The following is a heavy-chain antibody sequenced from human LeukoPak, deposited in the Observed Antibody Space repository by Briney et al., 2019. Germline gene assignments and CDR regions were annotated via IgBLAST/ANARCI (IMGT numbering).Heavy chain of an antibody. CDR3: ARRARPMATITYYFDY. CDR1: GYTFTRND. V-gene: IGHV1-2*02. J-gene: IGHJ4*02. D-gene: IGHD5-12*01. Sequence: ASVKVSCKASGYTFTRNDISWVRQAPGQGLEWMGWINPNSGGTNYAQKFQGRVTMTRDTSISTAYMELSRLRSDDTAVYYCARRARPMATITYYFDYWGQGTLVTVSS. CDR2: INPNSGGT.